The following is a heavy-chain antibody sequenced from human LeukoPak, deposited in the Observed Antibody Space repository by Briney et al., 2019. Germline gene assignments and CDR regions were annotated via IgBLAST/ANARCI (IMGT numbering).Heavy chain of an antibody. Sequence: PGWSLRLSCAASGLTFSNYGMHWARQAPGKGLEWVAVIPYDGFNPYYADSVKGRFTISRDNSKNTLWLQMNSLRAEDTAVYYCAKVKEMYSSGSYYFDYWGQGTLVTVSS. J-gene: IGHJ4*02. CDR3: AKVKEMYSSGSYYFDY. D-gene: IGHD6-19*01. CDR2: IPYDGFNP. CDR1: GLTFSNYG. V-gene: IGHV3-30*18.